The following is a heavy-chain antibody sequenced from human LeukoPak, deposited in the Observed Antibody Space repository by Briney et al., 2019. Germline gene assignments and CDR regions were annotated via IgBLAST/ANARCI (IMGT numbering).Heavy chain of an antibody. CDR1: GFTFDDYA. V-gene: IGHV3-9*01. CDR3: AKDLFTYYYGSGSYLHGMDV. J-gene: IGHJ6*02. D-gene: IGHD3-10*01. CDR2: VSRNRCSI. Sequence: GRSLTLSCAASGFTFDDYAMQWVRPAPGQGLAWVSGVSRNRCSIGYADSVKGRFTTSRDNAKNSLYLQMNSLRAEDTALYYCAKDLFTYYYGSGSYLHGMDVWGQGTTVTVSS.